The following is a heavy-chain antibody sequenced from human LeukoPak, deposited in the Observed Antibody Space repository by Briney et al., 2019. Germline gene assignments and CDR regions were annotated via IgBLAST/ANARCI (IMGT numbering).Heavy chain of an antibody. V-gene: IGHV1-8*03. CDR1: GYTFTAYD. D-gene: IGHD1-26*01. CDR3: ARRGIYDAFDI. CDR2: MNPNSGNT. Sequence: ASVKVSCKASGYTFTAYDINWVRQATGQGLEWMGWMNPNSGNTGYAQKFQGRGTITRNTSISTAYMEMSSLRSEDTAVYYCARRGIYDAFDIWGQGTMVTVSS. J-gene: IGHJ3*02.